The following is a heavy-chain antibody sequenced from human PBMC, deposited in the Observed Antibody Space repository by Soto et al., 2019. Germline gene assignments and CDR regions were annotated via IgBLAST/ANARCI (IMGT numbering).Heavy chain of an antibody. J-gene: IGHJ4*02. V-gene: IGHV3-30-3*01. CDR3: ARTGYDRSGYFVEYYFDY. Sequence: QVQLVESGGGVVQPERSLRLSCAASGFTFSKYAMHWVRQARGTGLEWVAVISNDGSNPYYADSVKGRFTISRDNSKNTLYLQMNSLREEDTAVYYCARTGYDRSGYFVEYYFDYWGQGTLVTSSS. D-gene: IGHD3-22*01. CDR2: ISNDGSNP. CDR1: GFTFSKYA.